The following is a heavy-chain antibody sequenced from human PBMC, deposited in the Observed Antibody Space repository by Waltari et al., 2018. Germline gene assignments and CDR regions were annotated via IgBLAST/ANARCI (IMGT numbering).Heavy chain of an antibody. J-gene: IGHJ4*02. CDR2: IYPYNGNT. CDR3: ARDDVDSSNFGGF. Sequence: RLVQYGAVVKSPGASVRVPCSASGHIFSNCGITWVRKAPGQGLEWMGWIYPYNGNTKYEQNFQGRVTMTTDTSTATAYMEIRSLRSDDTAIYYCARDDVDSSNFGGFWGQGTQVTVSS. CDR1: GHIFSNCG. D-gene: IGHD3-16*01. V-gene: IGHV1-18*01.